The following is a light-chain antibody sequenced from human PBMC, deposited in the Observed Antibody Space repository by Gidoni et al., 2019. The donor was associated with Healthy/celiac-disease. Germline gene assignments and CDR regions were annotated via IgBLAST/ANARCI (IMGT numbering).Light chain of an antibody. V-gene: IGKV4-1*01. J-gene: IGKJ2*01. Sequence: IVMTQSPDSLAVSLGERATINCKSSQSVLYSSNNKYYLAWYQQKPGQPPKLLIYWASTRESGVPDRFSGSGSGTDFTLTISSLQAEDVAVYYCQQYYSTPYTFGQGTKLEIK. CDR3: QQYYSTPYT. CDR1: QSVLYSSNNKYY. CDR2: WAS.